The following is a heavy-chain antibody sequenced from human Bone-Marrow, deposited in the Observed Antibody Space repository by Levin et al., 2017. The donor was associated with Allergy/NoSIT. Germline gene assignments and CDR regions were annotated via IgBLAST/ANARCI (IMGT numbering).Heavy chain of an antibody. CDR2: IGTTSGHI. CDR1: GFIFSRYR. V-gene: IGHV3-21*01. Sequence: ASVKVSCVGSGFIFSRYRMNWVRQAPGKGLEWVALIGTTSGHIFYAESVKDRFTISRDDAKNSVYLQMNSLRDEDAAVYYCTREEYDPRDYWGQGTQVIVSS. J-gene: IGHJ4*02. D-gene: IGHD3-16*01. CDR3: TREEYDPRDY.